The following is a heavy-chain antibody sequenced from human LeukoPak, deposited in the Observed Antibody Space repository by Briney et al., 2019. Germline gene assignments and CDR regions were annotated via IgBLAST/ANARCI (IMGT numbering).Heavy chain of an antibody. CDR1: GFTFSSYA. D-gene: IGHD4-11*01. CDR3: AKGGGATVPFDN. J-gene: IGHJ4*02. V-gene: IGHV3-30-3*02. Sequence: GGSLRLSCAVSGFTFSSYAIHWVRQAPGKGLGWVAVLSYDRRNQYYADYVRGRFTISRDNSKNTLYLQMNSLRVEDTAVYYCAKGGGATVPFDNWGQGTLVTVSS. CDR2: LSYDRRNQ.